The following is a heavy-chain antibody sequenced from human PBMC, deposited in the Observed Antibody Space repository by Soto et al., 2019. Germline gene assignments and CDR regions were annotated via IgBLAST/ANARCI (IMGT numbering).Heavy chain of an antibody. D-gene: IGHD3-10*01. Sequence: ASVKVSCKASGGTFSSYAISWVRQAPGQGLEWMGGIIPIFGTANYAQKFQGRVTITADESTSTAYMELSSLRSEDTAVYYCARLLWFGSNYRNYYYGMDVWGQGTTVTVSS. CDR1: GGTFSSYA. CDR3: ARLLWFGSNYRNYYYGMDV. CDR2: IIPIFGTA. V-gene: IGHV1-69*13. J-gene: IGHJ6*02.